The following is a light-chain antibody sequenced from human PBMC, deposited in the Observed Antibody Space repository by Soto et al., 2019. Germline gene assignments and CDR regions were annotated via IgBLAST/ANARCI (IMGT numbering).Light chain of an antibody. CDR2: TAS. Sequence: DLQMTQSPSSLSASVGDRVTITCRASQSISYFLNWYQQKPGKAPTLLIYTASNLQSGVPSRFSGSGSGTDFTLTISSLEPEDFAIYYSQQSYRTPLSFGGGTKVEI. CDR1: QSISYF. J-gene: IGKJ4*01. V-gene: IGKV1-39*01. CDR3: QQSYRTPLS.